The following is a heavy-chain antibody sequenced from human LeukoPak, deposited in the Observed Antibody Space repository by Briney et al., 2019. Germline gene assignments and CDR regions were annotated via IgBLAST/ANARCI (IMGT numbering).Heavy chain of an antibody. CDR1: GGSISSGSYY. CDR3: ATEQWLVRLFDY. J-gene: IGHJ4*02. V-gene: IGHV4-39*01. CDR2: IYYSGST. Sequence: SETLSLTCTVSGGSISSGSYYWGWIRQPPGKGLEWIGSIYYSGSTYYNPSLKSRVTISVDTSKNQFSLKLSSVTAADTAVYYCATEQWLVRLFDYWGQGTLVTVSS. D-gene: IGHD6-19*01.